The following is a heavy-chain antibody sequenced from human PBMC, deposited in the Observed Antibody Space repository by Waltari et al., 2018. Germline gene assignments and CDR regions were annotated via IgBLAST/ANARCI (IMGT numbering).Heavy chain of an antibody. V-gene: IGHV3-21*01. Sequence: EVQLVESGGGLVKPGGSLRLSCAASGVTLSSDGMSWVRQAPGKGLEWFSSISSSSSYIYYADSLKGRFTSSRDNAKNSLYLQMNSLRAEDTAVYYCARGAVITTTIGYWGQGTLVTVSS. CDR1: GVTLSSDG. CDR3: ARGAVITTTIGY. D-gene: IGHD1-26*01. J-gene: IGHJ4*02. CDR2: ISSSSSYI.